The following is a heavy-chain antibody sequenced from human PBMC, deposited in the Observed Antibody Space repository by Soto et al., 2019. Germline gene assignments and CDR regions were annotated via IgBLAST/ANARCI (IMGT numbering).Heavy chain of an antibody. Sequence: QLQLQESGPGLVKPSETLSLTCTVSGGSISSSSYYWGWIRQPPGKGLEWIGSIYYSGSTYYNPSLKSRVTIAVDTSKNQFSLKLSSVTAADTAVYYCARHGRGYDYVWGSYRYTGENYWGQGTLVTVSS. J-gene: IGHJ4*02. CDR2: IYYSGST. D-gene: IGHD3-16*02. CDR1: GGSISSSSYY. CDR3: ARHGRGYDYVWGSYRYTGENY. V-gene: IGHV4-39*01.